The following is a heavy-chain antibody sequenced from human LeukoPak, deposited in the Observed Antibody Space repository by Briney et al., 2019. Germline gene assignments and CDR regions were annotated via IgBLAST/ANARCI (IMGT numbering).Heavy chain of an antibody. CDR1: GFTFSSHW. V-gene: IGHV3-74*03. J-gene: IGHJ3*02. CDR2: INGDGSNT. Sequence: EGSLRLSCAASGFTFSSHWMHWVRQAPGKGLVWVSRINGDGSNTTYADSVKGRFTISRDNAKNTLYLQMNSLRAEDTAVHHWERSKACYSTDAFNIWAKGQWSPSLQ. CDR3: ERSKACYSTDAFNI. D-gene: IGHD2-21*02.